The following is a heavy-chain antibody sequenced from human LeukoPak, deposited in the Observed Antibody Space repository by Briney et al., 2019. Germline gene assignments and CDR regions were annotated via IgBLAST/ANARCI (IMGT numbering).Heavy chain of an antibody. CDR1: GGSISSYY. V-gene: IGHV4-4*07. Sequence: PSETLSLTCTVSGGSISSYYWSWIRQPAGKGLEWIGRIYTSGSTNYNPSLKSRVTMSVDTSKNQFSLKLSSVTAADPAVYYCARDSLRYYDFWSGPREDYYYMDVWGKGTTVTVSS. CDR2: IYTSGST. D-gene: IGHD3-3*01. CDR3: ARDSLRYYDFWSGPREDYYYMDV. J-gene: IGHJ6*03.